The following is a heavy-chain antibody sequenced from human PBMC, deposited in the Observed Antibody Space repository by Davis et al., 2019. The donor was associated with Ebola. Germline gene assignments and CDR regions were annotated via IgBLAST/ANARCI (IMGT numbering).Heavy chain of an antibody. V-gene: IGHV3-7*01. CDR3: ARDGAYYDILTGWNWFDP. CDR2: IKQDGSEK. Sequence: PGGSLRLSCAASGFTFSSYSMNWVRQAPGKGLEWVANIKQDGSEKYYVDSVKGRFTISRDNAKNSLYLQMNSLRAEDTAVYYCARDGAYYDILTGWNWFDPWGQGTLVTVSS. D-gene: IGHD3-9*01. CDR1: GFTFSSYS. J-gene: IGHJ5*02.